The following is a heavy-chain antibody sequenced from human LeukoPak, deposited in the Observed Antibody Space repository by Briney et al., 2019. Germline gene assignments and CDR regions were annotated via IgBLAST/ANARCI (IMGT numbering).Heavy chain of an antibody. CDR3: AREGDIAVAGTPYRIFDY. D-gene: IGHD6-19*01. CDR1: GFTFSSYW. V-gene: IGHV3-74*01. J-gene: IGHJ4*02. Sequence: GGSLRLSCAASGFTFSSYWMHWVRQAPGKGLVWVSRINTDGSSTSYADSVKGRFTISRDNAKNTLYLQMNSLRAEDTAVYYCAREGDIAVAGTPYRIFDYWGQGTLVTVSS. CDR2: INTDGSST.